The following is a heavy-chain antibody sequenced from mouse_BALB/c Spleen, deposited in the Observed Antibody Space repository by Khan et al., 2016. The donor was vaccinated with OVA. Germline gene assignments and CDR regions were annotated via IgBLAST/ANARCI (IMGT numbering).Heavy chain of an antibody. CDR3: ARAGWDVFAY. CDR1: GYTFTDYV. CDR2: IYPGSDST. V-gene: IGHV1-77*01. J-gene: IGHJ3*01. D-gene: IGHD4-1*01. Sequence: VQLQESGPELVKPGASVKMSCKASGYTFTDYVMNWVKQRNGQGLEWIGQIYPGSDSTYYNEKFKGKATLTADRYSSTAYMQLSNLTSEDSAVYSCARAGWDVFAYWGQGTLVTVSA.